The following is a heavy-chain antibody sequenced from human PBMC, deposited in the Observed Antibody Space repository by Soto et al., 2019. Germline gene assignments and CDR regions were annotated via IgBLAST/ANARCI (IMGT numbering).Heavy chain of an antibody. CDR1: GYTFTSYY. D-gene: IGHD2-21*02. CDR2: INPSGGST. V-gene: IGHV1-46*01. Sequence: ASVKVSCKASGYTFTSYYMHWVRQAPGQGLEWMGIINPSGGSTNYAQKFQGRVTMTRDTSTSTAYMELSSLRSEDTAVYYCARSIVVVTALDYWGQGTLVTVSS. CDR3: ARSIVVVTALDY. J-gene: IGHJ4*02.